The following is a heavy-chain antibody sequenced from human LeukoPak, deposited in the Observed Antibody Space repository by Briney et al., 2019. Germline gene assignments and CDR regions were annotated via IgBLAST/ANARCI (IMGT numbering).Heavy chain of an antibody. V-gene: IGHV1-2*06. CDR3: ARDRDLWSGYYPFDY. Sequence: GASVKVSCKASGYTFTGYYMHWLRQAPGQGLEWMGRINPNSGGTNYAQKFQGRVTMTRDTSISTAYMELSRLRSDDTAVYYCARDRDLWSGYYPFDYWGKGTLVTVSS. CDR1: GYTFTGYY. D-gene: IGHD3-3*01. CDR2: INPNSGGT. J-gene: IGHJ4*02.